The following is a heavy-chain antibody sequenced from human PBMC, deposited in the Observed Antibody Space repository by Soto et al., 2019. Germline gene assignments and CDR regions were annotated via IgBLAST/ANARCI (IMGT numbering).Heavy chain of an antibody. CDR1: GGFVSSGSYY. J-gene: IGHJ3*02. V-gene: IGHV4-61*01. CDR3: ARVERGTVTTVVDAFDI. CDR2: MSHSGGT. D-gene: IGHD1-1*01. Sequence: PSETLSLTCAVYGGFVSSGSYYWSWIRHPPGKGLEWIGEMSHSGGTHFNPSLKSRVTISVDTSKNQFSLNIYSVTAADTALYYCARVERGTVTTVVDAFDIWGPGTTLTV.